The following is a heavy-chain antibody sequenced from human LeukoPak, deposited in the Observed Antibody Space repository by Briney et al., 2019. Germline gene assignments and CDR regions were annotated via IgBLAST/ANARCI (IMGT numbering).Heavy chain of an antibody. D-gene: IGHD2-2*01. CDR2: IYPDDSDT. Sequence: GESLKISCRASGYNFPIYWNGWVRQMPGKGLEWMGIIYPDDSDTRYSPPFQGQVTISADKSISAAYLQWSSLKASDTAIYYCARREGVEVPEYFDYWGQGTLVSVSS. V-gene: IGHV5-51*01. CDR1: GYNFPIYW. J-gene: IGHJ4*02. CDR3: ARREGVEVPEYFDY.